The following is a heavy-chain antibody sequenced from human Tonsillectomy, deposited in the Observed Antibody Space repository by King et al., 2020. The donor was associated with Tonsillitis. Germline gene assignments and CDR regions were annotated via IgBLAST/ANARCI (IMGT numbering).Heavy chain of an antibody. CDR2: ISFDGSNK. J-gene: IGHJ4*02. Sequence: VQLVESGGGVVHPGRSLRVSCAASGLTFSSYAMHWVRQAPGKGLEWVAIISFDGSNKSYADSVKGRFTISRDNSKNTLYLQMNSLRAEDTAVYYCAGLLGSYFDSWGQGTLVTVSS. CDR3: AGLLGSYFDS. V-gene: IGHV3-30-3*01. CDR1: GLTFSSYA.